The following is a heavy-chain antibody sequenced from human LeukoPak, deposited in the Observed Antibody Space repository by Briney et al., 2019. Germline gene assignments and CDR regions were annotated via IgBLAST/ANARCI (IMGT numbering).Heavy chain of an antibody. Sequence: GGSLRLSCAASGFTFSSYGMHWVRQAPGKGLEWVAFIRDDGSYKYYADSVKGRFTISRDNSKNTLYLQMNCLRAEDTAVYYCAKDSTSGGCDYWGQGTLVTVPS. CDR3: AKDSTSGGCDY. D-gene: IGHD2-15*01. J-gene: IGHJ4*02. CDR2: IRDDGSYK. CDR1: GFTFSSYG. V-gene: IGHV3-30*02.